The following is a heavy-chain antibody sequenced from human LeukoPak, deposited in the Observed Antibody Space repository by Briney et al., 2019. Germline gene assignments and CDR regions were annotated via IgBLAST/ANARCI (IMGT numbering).Heavy chain of an antibody. Sequence: PGGSLRLSCTASGFIFGDYAMSWFRQAPGKGLEWVGFIRSKAYSGTAEYAASVKGRFTISRDDSKAIAYLQMNIPKTEDTAVYYCTRGYYYDSSGYYYGLPRWFDPWGQGTLVTVSS. V-gene: IGHV3-49*03. CDR3: TRGYYYDSSGYYYGLPRWFDP. J-gene: IGHJ5*02. CDR2: IRSKAYSGTA. D-gene: IGHD3-22*01. CDR1: GFIFGDYA.